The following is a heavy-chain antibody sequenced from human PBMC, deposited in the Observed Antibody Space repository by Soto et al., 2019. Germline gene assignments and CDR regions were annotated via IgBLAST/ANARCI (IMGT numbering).Heavy chain of an antibody. CDR2: INAVNGNT. Sequence: QVQLVQSGAEVKKPGASVKVSCKASGYTFTSYAMHWVRQAPGQRLEWMGWINAVNGNTKYSQKFQGRVTITRDTSASTAYMELSSLRSEDTAVYYCASGDSSSWYSLDYWGQGTLVTVSS. D-gene: IGHD6-13*01. CDR3: ASGDSSSWYSLDY. CDR1: GYTFTSYA. V-gene: IGHV1-3*01. J-gene: IGHJ4*02.